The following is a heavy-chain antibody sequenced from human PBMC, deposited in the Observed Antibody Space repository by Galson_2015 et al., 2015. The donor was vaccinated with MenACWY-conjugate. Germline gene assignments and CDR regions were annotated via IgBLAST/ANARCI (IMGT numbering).Heavy chain of an antibody. CDR2: IKSKTDGGTT. Sequence: SLRLSCAASGFTFSNAWMNWVRQAPGKGLEWVGRIKSKTDGGTTDYAAPVKGRFTISRDDSKNTLYLQMNSLKTEDTAVYYCTTGRGYCSGGSCYSGGYYMDVWGKGTTVTVSS. CDR3: TTGRGYCSGGSCYSGGYYMDV. J-gene: IGHJ6*03. CDR1: GFTFSNAW. V-gene: IGHV3-15*07. D-gene: IGHD2-15*01.